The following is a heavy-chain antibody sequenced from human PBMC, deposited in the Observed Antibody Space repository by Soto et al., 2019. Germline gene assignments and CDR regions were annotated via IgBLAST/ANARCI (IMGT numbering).Heavy chain of an antibody. J-gene: IGHJ6*02. CDR3: ARELTEGYYYYGMDV. V-gene: IGHV4-30-4*01. CDR2: IYYSGST. CDR1: GGSISSGDYY. Sequence: QVQLQESGPGLVKPSQTLSLTCTVSGGSISSGDYYWSWIRQPPGKGLEWIGYIYYSGSTYYNPSLTSRVTISVDTSKNQFSLKLSSVTAADTAVYYCARELTEGYYYYGMDVWGQGTTVTVSS. D-gene: IGHD2-8*01.